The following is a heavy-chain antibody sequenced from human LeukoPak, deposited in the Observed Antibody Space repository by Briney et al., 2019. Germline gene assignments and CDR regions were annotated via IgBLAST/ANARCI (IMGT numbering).Heavy chain of an antibody. CDR3: AREPGPNYDILTGYYSDYYYYGMDV. CDR2: ISSSGSTI. CDR1: GFTFSSYE. D-gene: IGHD3-9*01. V-gene: IGHV3-48*03. J-gene: IGHJ6*04. Sequence: GGSLRLSCAASGFTFSSYEMNWVRQAPGKWLEWVSYISSSGSTIYYADSVKGRFTISRDNAKNSLYLQMNSLRAEDTAVYYCAREPGPNYDILTGYYSDYYYYGMDVWGKGTTVTVSS.